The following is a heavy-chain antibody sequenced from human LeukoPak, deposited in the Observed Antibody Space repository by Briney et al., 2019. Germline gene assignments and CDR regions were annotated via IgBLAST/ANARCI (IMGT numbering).Heavy chain of an antibody. V-gene: IGHV3-53*01. D-gene: IGHD4/OR15-4a*01. CDR2: FYSGGST. Sequence: GGSLRLSCAASGFTVSCNYVTWVRQAPGKGLEWVSVFYSGGSTYYADSVQGRFTLSRDNSKNTVYLQMNSLRAEDTAVYYCARGQGASRGWFDPWGQGTLVTVSS. J-gene: IGHJ5*02. CDR3: ARGQGASRGWFDP. CDR1: GFTVSCNY.